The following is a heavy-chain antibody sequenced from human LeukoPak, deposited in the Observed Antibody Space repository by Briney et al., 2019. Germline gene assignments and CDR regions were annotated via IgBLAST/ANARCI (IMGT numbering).Heavy chain of an antibody. Sequence: GGSLRLSCAASGFTFSSYWMSWVRQAPGKGLEWVANIKQDGSEKYYVDSVKGRFTISRDNAKNSLYLQMNSLRAEDTAVYYCAKSLHPCSGGSCYSGMDVWGQGTTVTVSS. J-gene: IGHJ6*02. CDR2: IKQDGSEK. CDR3: AKSLHPCSGGSCYSGMDV. V-gene: IGHV3-7*03. CDR1: GFTFSSYW. D-gene: IGHD2-15*01.